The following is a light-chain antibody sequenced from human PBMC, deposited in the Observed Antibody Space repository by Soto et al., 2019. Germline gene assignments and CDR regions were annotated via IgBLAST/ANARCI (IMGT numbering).Light chain of an antibody. CDR3: QQYYSTPLT. CDR2: GAS. Sequence: EIVMTQSPATLSVSPGERATLSCRASQSVSSNLAWYQQKPGQAPGLLIYGASTRATGIPARFSGSGSGTEFTLTISSLQSEDVAVYYCQQYYSTPLTFGGGTKVDIK. CDR1: QSVSSN. V-gene: IGKV3-15*01. J-gene: IGKJ4*01.